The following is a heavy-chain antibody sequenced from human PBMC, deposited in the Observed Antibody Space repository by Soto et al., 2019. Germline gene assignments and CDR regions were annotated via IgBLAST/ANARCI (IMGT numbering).Heavy chain of an antibody. Sequence: QLQLQESGPGLVKPSETLSLTCTVSGGSISSSSYYWGWIRQPPGKGLEWIGSIYYSGSTYYNPSLKSRVTISVDTSKNQFSLKLSSVTAADTAVYYCARGYSSGWYGGLAYGMDVWGQGTTVTVSS. J-gene: IGHJ6*02. CDR1: GGSISSSSYY. V-gene: IGHV4-39*01. CDR3: ARGYSSGWYGGLAYGMDV. D-gene: IGHD6-19*01. CDR2: IYYSGST.